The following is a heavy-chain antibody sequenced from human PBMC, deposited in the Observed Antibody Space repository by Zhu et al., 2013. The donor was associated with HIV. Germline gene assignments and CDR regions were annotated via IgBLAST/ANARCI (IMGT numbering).Heavy chain of an antibody. J-gene: IGHJ5*02. CDR3: ARGRGMVRARNWFDP. D-gene: IGHD3-10*01. CDR2: INHSGST. V-gene: IGHV4-38-2*02. Sequence: QVQLQESGPGLVKPSETLSLTCTVSGYSISSGYYWGWIRQPPGKGLEWIGSINHSGSTNYNPSLKSRVTISVDTSKNQFSLKLSSVTAADTAVYYCARGRGMVRARNWFDPWGQGTLVTVSS. CDR1: GYSISSGYY.